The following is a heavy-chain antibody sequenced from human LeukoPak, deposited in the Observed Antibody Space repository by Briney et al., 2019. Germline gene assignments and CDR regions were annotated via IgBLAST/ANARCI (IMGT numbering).Heavy chain of an antibody. V-gene: IGHV3-11*01. D-gene: IGHD6-13*01. J-gene: IGHJ4*02. CDR2: ISSSGSTI. CDR1: GFTFSDYY. Sequence: GGSLRLSCAASGFTFSDYYMSWIRQAPGEGLEWVSYISSSGSTIYYADSVKGRFTISRDNAKNSLYLQMNSLRAEDTAVYYCARGLIPGIAAAGIDYWGQGTLVTVSS. CDR3: ARGLIPGIAAAGIDY.